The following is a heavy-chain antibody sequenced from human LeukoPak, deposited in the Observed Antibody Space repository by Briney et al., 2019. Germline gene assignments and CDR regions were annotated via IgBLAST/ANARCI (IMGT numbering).Heavy chain of an antibody. CDR1: GFTFSDYY. CDR2: ISSGGSTI. Sequence: PGGSLRLSCAASGFTFSDYYMSWIRQAPGKGLEWVSYISSGGSTIYYADSVKGRFTISRDNAKNSLYLQMNSLRAEDTAFYYCARVGYSSGWRAPDFDYWGQGTLVTVSS. CDR3: ARVGYSSGWRAPDFDY. J-gene: IGHJ4*02. V-gene: IGHV3-11*04. D-gene: IGHD6-19*01.